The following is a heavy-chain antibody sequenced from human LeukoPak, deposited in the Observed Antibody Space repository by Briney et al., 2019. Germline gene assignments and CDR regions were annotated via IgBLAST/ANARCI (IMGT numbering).Heavy chain of an antibody. D-gene: IGHD2-2*01. CDR3: AREGQWHTNTFDY. Sequence: GASVKVFCKASGGTFSSYAISWVRQAPGQGLEWMGGIIPIFGTANYAQKFQGRVTITADESTSTAYMELSSLRSEDTAVYYCAREGQWHTNTFDYWGQGTLVTVSS. J-gene: IGHJ4*02. CDR1: GGTFSSYA. CDR2: IIPIFGTA. V-gene: IGHV1-69*13.